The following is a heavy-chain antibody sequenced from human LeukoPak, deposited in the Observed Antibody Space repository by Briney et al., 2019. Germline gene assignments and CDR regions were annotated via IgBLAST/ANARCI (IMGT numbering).Heavy chain of an antibody. CDR3: ARPTHYYGSGSYYNTAYGAFDI. CDR2: INPSGGST. CDR1: GYTFTSYY. J-gene: IGHJ3*02. V-gene: IGHV1-46*01. Sequence: ASVKVSCKASGYTFTSYYMHWVRQAPGQGLEWMGIINPSGGSTSYAQKFQGRVTMTRDTSTSTVYMELSSLRSEDTAVYHCARPTHYYGSGSYYNTAYGAFDIWGQGTMVTVSS. D-gene: IGHD3-10*01.